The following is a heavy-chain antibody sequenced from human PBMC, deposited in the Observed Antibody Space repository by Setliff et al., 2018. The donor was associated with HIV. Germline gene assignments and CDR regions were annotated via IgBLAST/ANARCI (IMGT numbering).Heavy chain of an antibody. CDR2: INQDGSEK. D-gene: IGHD1-26*01. CDR1: GFTFSGYW. CDR3: ARDSGTTVGATGPGY. J-gene: IGHJ4*02. Sequence: GGSLRLSCAASGFTFSGYWIIWVRQAPGKGLEWVANINQDGSEKYYVDSVKGRFTISRDNAKNSLYLQMNSLTAEDTAVYYCARDSGTTVGATGPGYRGQGTLVTVSS. V-gene: IGHV3-7*01.